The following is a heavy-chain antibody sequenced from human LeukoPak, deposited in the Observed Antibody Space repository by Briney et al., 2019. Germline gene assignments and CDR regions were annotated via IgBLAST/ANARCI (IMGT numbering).Heavy chain of an antibody. D-gene: IGHD3-16*01. Sequence: GGSLRLSCVASGFSLTTYGMLWVRQAPGKGLHWVAFMRSDGTSKYYGDSVEGRFTISRDNSKSTLYLLMNSLSAEDTGIYYCAKDRPIKGGFDPWGQGTPVTVSS. CDR2: MRSDGTSK. CDR3: AKDRPIKGGFDP. V-gene: IGHV3-30*02. CDR1: GFSLTTYG. J-gene: IGHJ5*02.